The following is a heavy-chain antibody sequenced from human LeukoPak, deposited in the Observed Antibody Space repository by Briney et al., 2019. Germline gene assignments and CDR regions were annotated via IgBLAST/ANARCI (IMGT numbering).Heavy chain of an antibody. J-gene: IGHJ4*02. CDR2: IGAYNGNT. V-gene: IGHV1-18*01. D-gene: IGHD1-26*01. Sequence: ASVKVSCKASGYTFTSYGISWVRQAPGQGLEWMGWIGAYNGNTNYAQKLQGRVTMTTDTSTSTAYMELRSLRSDDTAVYYCASRGSISGRYDFDYWGQGTLVTVSS. CDR1: GYTFTSYG. CDR3: ASRGSISGRYDFDY.